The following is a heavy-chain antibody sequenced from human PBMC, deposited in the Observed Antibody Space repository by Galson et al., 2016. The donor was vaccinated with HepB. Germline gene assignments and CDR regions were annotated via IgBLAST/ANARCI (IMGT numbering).Heavy chain of an antibody. D-gene: IGHD6-6*01. Sequence: SVKVSCKASGYRFSDYYLHWVRQAPGQGLEWMGCINPNSGATNYGQKFQGWVTLTRDTSIRTAYMVLSSLKSDDTAVYYCARDLCASSSGNDALDFWGQGTMVTVSS. CDR3: ARDLCASSSGNDALDF. CDR1: GYRFSDYY. V-gene: IGHV1-2*04. CDR2: INPNSGAT. J-gene: IGHJ3*01.